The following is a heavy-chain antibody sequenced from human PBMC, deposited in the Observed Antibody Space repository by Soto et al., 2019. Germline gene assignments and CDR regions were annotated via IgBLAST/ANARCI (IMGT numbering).Heavy chain of an antibody. CDR1: GGSISSGGYY. CDR2: IYYSGST. Sequence: QVQLQESGPGLVKPSQTLSLTCTVSGGSISSGGYYWSWIRQHPGKGLEWIGYIYYSGSTYYNPSTKSRVTISVATSKTQFSLKLSSVTAADTAVYYCARGGIAAAAPPDYWGQGTRVTVSS. V-gene: IGHV4-31*03. J-gene: IGHJ4*02. CDR3: ARGGIAAAAPPDY. D-gene: IGHD6-13*01.